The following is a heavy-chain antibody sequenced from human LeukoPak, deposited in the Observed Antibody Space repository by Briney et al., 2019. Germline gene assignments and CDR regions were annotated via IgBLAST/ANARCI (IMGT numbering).Heavy chain of an antibody. D-gene: IGHD4-17*01. J-gene: IGHJ4*02. CDR2: IIPIFGTA. V-gene: IGHV1-69*06. Sequence: SVKVSCKASGGTFSSYAISWVRQAPGQGLEWMGGIIPIFGTANYAQKFQGRVTITADKSTSTAYMELSSLRSEDTAVYYCARDTTKQDYGETNYWGQGTLVTVSS. CDR1: GGTFSSYA. CDR3: ARDTTKQDYGETNY.